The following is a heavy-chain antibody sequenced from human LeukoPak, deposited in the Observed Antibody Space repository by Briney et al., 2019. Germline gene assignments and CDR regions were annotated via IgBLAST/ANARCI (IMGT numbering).Heavy chain of an antibody. J-gene: IGHJ6*03. CDR1: GFTFSSYG. Sequence: PGGPLRLSCAASGFTFSSYGMHWVRQAPGKGLEWVAFIRYDGSNKYYADSVKGRFTISRDNSKNTLYLQMNSLRAEDTAVYYCANQVYSSGWYGYYYYYMDVWGKGTTVTISS. D-gene: IGHD6-19*01. V-gene: IGHV3-30*02. CDR2: IRYDGSNK. CDR3: ANQVYSSGWYGYYYYYMDV.